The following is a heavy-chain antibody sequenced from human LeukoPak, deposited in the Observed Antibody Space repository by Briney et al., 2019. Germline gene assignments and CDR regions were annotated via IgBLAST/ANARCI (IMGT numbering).Heavy chain of an antibody. V-gene: IGHV4-38-2*02. Sequence: PSETLSLTCTVSGYPITTGYYWSWLRQPPGKGLEWIGSIYHNGKTYYNPSLRDRVSMSVDASTNQFSLKVTSVTAADTAVYYCAKHPTRRDVYDHLDYWGQGTLVTVSS. CDR1: GYPITTGYY. CDR3: AKHPTRRDVYDHLDY. D-gene: IGHD5/OR15-5a*01. J-gene: IGHJ4*02. CDR2: IYHNGKT.